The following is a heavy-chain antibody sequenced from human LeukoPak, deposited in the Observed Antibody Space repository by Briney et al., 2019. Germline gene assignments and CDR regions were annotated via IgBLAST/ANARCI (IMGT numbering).Heavy chain of an antibody. CDR3: ARKLGTPGP. J-gene: IGHJ5*02. D-gene: IGHD4-23*01. CDR2: IDTDVTST. CDR1: GFTVSSYW. Sequence: QPGGSLRLSCAASGFTVSSYWMHWVRQAPGKGLVWVSRIDTDVTSTNYADSVKGRFTISRDNAKNTLYLQMNSLRAEDTAVYYCARKLGTPGPWGQGTLVTVSS. V-gene: IGHV3-74*01.